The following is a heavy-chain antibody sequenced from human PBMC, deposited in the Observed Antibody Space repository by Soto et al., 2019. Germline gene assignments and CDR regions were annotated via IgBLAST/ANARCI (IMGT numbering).Heavy chain of an antibody. CDR2: IIPIFGTA. V-gene: IGHV1-69*01. CDR3: ARPYDSSGYPHYYYYGMDV. J-gene: IGHJ6*02. Sequence: QVQLVQSGAEVKKPGSSVKVSCKASGGTFSSYAISWVRQAPGQGLEWMGGIIPIFGTANYAQKFQGRVTITADDSTSTAYMELSSLRSEDTAVYYCARPYDSSGYPHYYYYGMDVWGQGTTVTVSS. D-gene: IGHD3-22*01. CDR1: GGTFSSYA.